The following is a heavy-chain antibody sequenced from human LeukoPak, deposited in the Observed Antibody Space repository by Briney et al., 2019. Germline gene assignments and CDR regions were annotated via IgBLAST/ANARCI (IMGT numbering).Heavy chain of an antibody. Sequence: PSETLSLTCAVYGGSFSGYYCTWIRQPPGKGLEWIGEINHSGSTNYNPSLKSRVTISVDTSKNQFSLKLSSVTAADTAVYYCTGGSGYTGNEDWGQGTLVTVSS. J-gene: IGHJ4*02. CDR2: INHSGST. CDR3: TGGSGYTGNED. V-gene: IGHV4-34*01. CDR1: GGSFSGYY. D-gene: IGHD5-12*01.